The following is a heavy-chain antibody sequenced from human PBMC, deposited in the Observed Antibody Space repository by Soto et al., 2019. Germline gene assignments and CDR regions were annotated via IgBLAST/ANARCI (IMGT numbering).Heavy chain of an antibody. J-gene: IGHJ4*02. D-gene: IGHD5-12*01. CDR3: AGGNGGFHFDY. Sequence: GGSLRLSCAASGFTFSSYWMSWVRQAPGKGLEWVANIKQDGSEKYYVDSVKGRFTISRDNAKNSLYLQMNSLRAEDTAVYYCAGGNGGFHFDYWGQGTLVTVSS. CDR1: GFTFSSYW. CDR2: IKQDGSEK. V-gene: IGHV3-7*03.